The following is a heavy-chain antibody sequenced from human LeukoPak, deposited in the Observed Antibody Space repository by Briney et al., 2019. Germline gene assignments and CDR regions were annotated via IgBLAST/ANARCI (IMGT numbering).Heavy chain of an antibody. CDR2: IYYSGST. V-gene: IGHV4-39*02. CDR3: AREFRGGGESGIFDY. Sequence: SETLSLTCTVSGGSISSSSYYWGWIRQPPGKGLEWIGSIYYSGSTYYNPSLKSQVTISVDTSKNQFSLKLSSVTAADTAVYYCAREFRGGGESGIFDYWGQGTLVTVSS. CDR1: GGSISSSSYY. J-gene: IGHJ4*02. D-gene: IGHD2-21*01.